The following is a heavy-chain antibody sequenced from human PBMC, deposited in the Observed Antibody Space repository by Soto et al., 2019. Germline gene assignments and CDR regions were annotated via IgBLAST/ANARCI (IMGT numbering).Heavy chain of an antibody. CDR1: GGSFSGYY. V-gene: IGHV4-34*01. CDR2: INHSGST. D-gene: IGHD3-10*01. CDR3: AGERGGWFDP. Sequence: SETLSLTCAVYGGSFSGYYWSWIRQPPGKGLEWIGEINHSGSTNYNPSLKSRVTISVDTSKNQFSLKLSSVTAADTAVYYCAGERGGWFDPWGKGTLVTVSS. J-gene: IGHJ5*02.